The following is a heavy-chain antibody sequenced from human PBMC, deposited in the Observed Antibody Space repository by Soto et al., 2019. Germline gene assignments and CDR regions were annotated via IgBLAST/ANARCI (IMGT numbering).Heavy chain of an antibody. CDR2: IKSKTDGGTT. CDR3: TTRYCSGGSCSH. CDR1: GFTFSNAW. J-gene: IGHJ4*02. D-gene: IGHD2-15*01. V-gene: IGHV3-15*01. Sequence: EVQLVESGGGLVKPGRSLRLSCAASGFTFSNAWMSWVRQAPGKGLEWVGRIKSKTDGGTTDYAAPVKGRFTISRDDSKNTLYLQMNSLKTEDTAVYYCTTRYCSGGSCSHWGQGTLVTVSS.